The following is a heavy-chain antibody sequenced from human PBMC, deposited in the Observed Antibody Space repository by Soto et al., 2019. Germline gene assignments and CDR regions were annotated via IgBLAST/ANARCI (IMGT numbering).Heavy chain of an antibody. D-gene: IGHD2-15*01. CDR2: IYSGGST. V-gene: IGHV3-53*01. CDR1: GFTVSGNY. CDR3: ARDHEDGGGYFDY. J-gene: IGHJ4*02. Sequence: EVQLVESGGGLIQPGGSLRLSCAASGFTVSGNYMSWVRQAPGKGLEWVSVIYSGGSTYYADAVKGRFTISRDNSKNTLYLQMNSLRPEDTAVYYCARDHEDGGGYFDYWVQGTLVAVSS.